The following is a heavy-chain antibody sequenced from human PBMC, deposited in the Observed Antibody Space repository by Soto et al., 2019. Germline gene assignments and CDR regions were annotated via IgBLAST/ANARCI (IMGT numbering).Heavy chain of an antibody. J-gene: IGHJ6*02. CDR2: IYYTGST. CDR1: GGSVSSESHY. V-gene: IGHV4-61*01. Sequence: QVQLQESGPGLVKPSETLSLTCTVSGGSVSSESHYWSWIRHTQGKGLEWIGYIYYTGSTNYNPSLKGRVTMSVDTSRDQVSLRLRSVTRADTAVYYCARDQYDFRSGSYYYAMEVWGQGTKVTVSS. CDR3: ARDQYDFRSGSYYYAMEV. D-gene: IGHD3-3*01.